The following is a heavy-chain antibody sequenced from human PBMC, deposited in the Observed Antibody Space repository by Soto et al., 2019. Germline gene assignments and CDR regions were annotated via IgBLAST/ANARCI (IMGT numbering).Heavy chain of an antibody. CDR1: GYTFTSYY. J-gene: IGHJ4*02. V-gene: IGHV1-46*01. CDR3: ARAAYDTSGYHESPFDY. D-gene: IGHD3-22*01. CDR2: IDPSGGST. Sequence: ASVKVSCKASGYTFTSYYMQWVRQAPGQGLEWMGIIDPSGGSTTYAQKFQGRVTMTRDTSTSTVYMELSSLRSEDTAVYYCARAAYDTSGYHESPFDYWGQGTLVTVSS.